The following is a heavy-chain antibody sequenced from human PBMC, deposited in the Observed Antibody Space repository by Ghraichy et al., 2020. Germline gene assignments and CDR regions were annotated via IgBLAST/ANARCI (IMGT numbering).Heavy chain of an antibody. CDR2: IYYSGST. J-gene: IGHJ5*02. CDR1: GGSISSSSYY. V-gene: IGHV4-39*01. CDR3: ARRRYDFWSGYKYYDILTGYYGSWFDP. Sequence: SETLSLTCTVSGGSISSSSYYWGWIRQPPGKGLEWIGSIYYSGSTYYNPSLKSRVTISVDTSKNQFSLKLSSVTAADTAVYYCARRRYDFWSGYKYYDILTGYYGSWFDPWGQGTLVTVSS. D-gene: IGHD3-9*01.